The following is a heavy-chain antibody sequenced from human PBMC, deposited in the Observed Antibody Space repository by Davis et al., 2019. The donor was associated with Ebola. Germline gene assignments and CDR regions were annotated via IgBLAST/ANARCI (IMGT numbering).Heavy chain of an antibody. J-gene: IGHJ4*02. CDR3: ARGIAFFGVSIPTNFYLDN. CDR2: VNAGNGNT. CDR1: GYIFANFA. D-gene: IGHD3-3*01. V-gene: IGHV1-3*01. Sequence: ASVKVSCKASGYIFANFALHWVRQAPGQRLEWMGWVNAGNGNTDYSQKFQGRITITREPSASTTYMELSRLTSEDTAVYFCARGIAFFGVSIPTNFYLDNWGQGTLVTVSS.